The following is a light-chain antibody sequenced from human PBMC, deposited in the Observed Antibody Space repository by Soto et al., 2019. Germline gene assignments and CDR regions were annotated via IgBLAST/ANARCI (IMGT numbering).Light chain of an antibody. CDR2: DVN. Sequence: QSALTQPASVSGSPGQSITISCTGTSSDIGAYNFVSWYQQHPGKAPKLMLYDVNIRPSGVSNRFSGSKSGNTASLTISGLHAEDEADYYCTSWTTSTTMIFGGGTKVTFL. V-gene: IGLV2-14*03. J-gene: IGLJ2*01. CDR1: SSDIGAYNF. CDR3: TSWTTSTTMI.